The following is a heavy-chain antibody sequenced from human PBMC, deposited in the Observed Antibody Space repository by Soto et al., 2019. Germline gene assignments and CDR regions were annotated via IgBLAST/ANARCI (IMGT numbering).Heavy chain of an antibody. CDR1: GGTFSSYA. CDR2: IIPIFGTA. D-gene: IGHD3-10*01. J-gene: IGHJ6*02. CDR3: ARGYGSGSYYDYGMDG. Sequence: QVQLVQSGAEVKKPGSSVKVSCKASGGTFSSYAISWVRQAPGQGLEWMGGIIPIFGTANYAQKCQGRVTITADESTSTADRERRRLRSEDTAGYYWARGYGSGSYYDYGMDGWGQGTKVTVSS. V-gene: IGHV1-69*01.